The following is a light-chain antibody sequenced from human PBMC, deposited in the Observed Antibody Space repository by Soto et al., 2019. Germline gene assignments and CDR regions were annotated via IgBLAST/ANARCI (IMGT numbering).Light chain of an antibody. CDR3: QQHKNWPLT. CDR2: GVS. J-gene: IGKJ4*01. V-gene: IGKV3-15*01. CDR1: QSVSSN. Sequence: EIVMTQSPGTLSVSPGERATLSCTASQSVSSNLAWYQQKPGQTPRLLIYGVSTRATGIPARLSGSGSGTEFTLTISSPQSEDSAVYYCQQHKNWPLTFGGGTKVELK.